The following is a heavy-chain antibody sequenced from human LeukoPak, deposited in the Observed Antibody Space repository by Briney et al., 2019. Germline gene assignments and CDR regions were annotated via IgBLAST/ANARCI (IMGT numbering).Heavy chain of an antibody. D-gene: IGHD6-19*01. CDR1: GGSISSYY. CDR3: ARDPTAYSSGWYGAFDI. CDR2: IYYSGST. Sequence: NPSETLSLTCTVSGGSISSYYWSWIRQPPGKGLEWIGYIYYSGSTNYNPSLKSRVTISVDTSKNQFSLKLSSVTAADTAVYYCARDPTAYSSGWYGAFDIWGQGTMVTVSS. V-gene: IGHV4-59*12. J-gene: IGHJ3*02.